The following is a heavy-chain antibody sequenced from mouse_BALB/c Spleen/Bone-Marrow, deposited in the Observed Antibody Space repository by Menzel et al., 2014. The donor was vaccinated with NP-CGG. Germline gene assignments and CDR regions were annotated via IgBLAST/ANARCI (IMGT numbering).Heavy chain of an antibody. Sequence: EVQVVESGGGLVKPGGSLKLSCAASGFAFSSYDMSWVRQTPEKRLEWIAYISSGGGSTYYPDTVKGRFTISRDNAKXTLYLQMSSLKSEDTAMYYCARQGYGYVDFDVWGAGTTVTVSS. J-gene: IGHJ1*01. V-gene: IGHV5-12-1*01. CDR2: ISSGGGST. CDR1: GFAFSSYD. CDR3: ARQGYGYVDFDV. D-gene: IGHD1-2*01.